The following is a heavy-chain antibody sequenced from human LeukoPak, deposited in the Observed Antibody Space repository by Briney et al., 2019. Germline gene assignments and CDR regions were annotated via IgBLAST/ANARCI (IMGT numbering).Heavy chain of an antibody. CDR2: ISYDGSNK. CDR3: ARGPGDV. V-gene: IGHV3-30-3*01. D-gene: IGHD3-10*01. Sequence: GGSLRLSCAASGFTFSSYAMHWVRQAPGKGLEWVAVISYDGSNKYYADSVKGRFTISRDNSKNTLYLQMNSLRAEDTAVYYCARGPGDVWGQGTLVTVSS. CDR1: GFTFSSYA. J-gene: IGHJ4*02.